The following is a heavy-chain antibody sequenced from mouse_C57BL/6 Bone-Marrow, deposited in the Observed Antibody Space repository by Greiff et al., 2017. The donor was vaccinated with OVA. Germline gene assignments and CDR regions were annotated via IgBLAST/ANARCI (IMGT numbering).Heavy chain of an antibody. CDR3: VSHYYGSSALDY. V-gene: IGHV3-2*02. Sequence: EVKLQESGPGLVKPSQSLSLTCTVTGYSITSDYAWNWIRQFPGNKLEWMCYIRYSGSTSYNPSLKSRISITLDTSKIQLFLQFNSVTTEDTAAYYCVSHYYGSSALDYWGQGTTLTVSS. D-gene: IGHD1-1*01. J-gene: IGHJ2*01. CDR2: IRYSGST. CDR1: GYSITSDYA.